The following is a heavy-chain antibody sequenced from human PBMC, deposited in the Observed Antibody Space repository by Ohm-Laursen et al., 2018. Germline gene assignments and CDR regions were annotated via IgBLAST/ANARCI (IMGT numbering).Heavy chain of an antibody. CDR1: GFIFSSYE. D-gene: IGHD4/OR15-4a*01. CDR3: ARTMALDS. J-gene: IGHJ4*02. Sequence: SLRLSCAASGFIFSSYEMNWVRQAPGKGLEWVSHISSSATSIFYADSVKGRFTISRDNSKNTLYLQMNSLRAEDTAVYYCARTMALDSWGQGALVTVSS. CDR2: ISSSATSI. V-gene: IGHV3-48*03.